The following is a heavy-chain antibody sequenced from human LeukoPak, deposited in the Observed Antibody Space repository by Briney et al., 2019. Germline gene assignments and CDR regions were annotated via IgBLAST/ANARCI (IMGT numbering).Heavy chain of an antibody. V-gene: IGHV4-61*02. J-gene: IGHJ4*02. Sequence: SETLSLTCTVSGGSISSGSYYCSWVRQPAGKGLEWIGRIYTSGSTNYNPSLKSRVTISVDTSKNQFSLKLSSVTAADTAVYYCARDGLSNFDYGGQGIPVTVSS. CDR3: ARDGLSNFDY. CDR1: GGSISSGSYY. D-gene: IGHD2/OR15-2a*01. CDR2: IYTSGST.